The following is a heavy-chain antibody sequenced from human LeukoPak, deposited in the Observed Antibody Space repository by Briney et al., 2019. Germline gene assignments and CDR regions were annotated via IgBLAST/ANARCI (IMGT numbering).Heavy chain of an antibody. V-gene: IGHV3-7*01. CDR1: GFTFSNYW. Sequence: GGSLRLSCAASGFTFSNYWMTWVRQAPGKGLEWAANIKQDGSEKYYVDSLKGRVTISRDNAKNSLYLHMNSLRVEDTAVYYCASSVGSSWYFAFDYWGQGSLVTVSS. J-gene: IGHJ4*02. CDR3: ASSVGSSWYFAFDY. D-gene: IGHD6-13*01. CDR2: IKQDGSEK.